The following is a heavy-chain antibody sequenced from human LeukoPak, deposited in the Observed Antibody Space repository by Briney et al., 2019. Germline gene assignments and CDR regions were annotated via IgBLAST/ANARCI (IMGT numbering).Heavy chain of an antibody. CDR3: ASDDRRVGIDY. CDR2: MSSDGNSI. Sequence: PGGSLRLSCAASGFTFIRYWMHWVRQAPGKGLVWVSHMSSDGNSISYADSVKGRFTISRDNAKSTLYLQMNSLRDEDTAVYYCASDDRRVGIDYWGQGTLVTVSS. J-gene: IGHJ4*02. CDR1: GFTFIRYW. D-gene: IGHD1-14*01. V-gene: IGHV3-74*01.